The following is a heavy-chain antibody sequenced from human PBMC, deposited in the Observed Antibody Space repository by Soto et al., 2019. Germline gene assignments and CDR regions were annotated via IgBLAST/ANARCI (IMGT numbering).Heavy chain of an antibody. CDR1: GYTFTGYY. CDR3: ARDHREGTDIGDI. J-gene: IGHJ3*02. D-gene: IGHD1-7*01. Sequence: ASVKVSCMASGYTFTGYYMHWVRQAPGQGLEWMGWINPNSGGTNYAQKFQGRVTMTRDTSISTAYMELSRLRSDDTAVYYCARDHREGTDIGDIWGQGTMVPVSS. V-gene: IGHV1-2*02. CDR2: INPNSGGT.